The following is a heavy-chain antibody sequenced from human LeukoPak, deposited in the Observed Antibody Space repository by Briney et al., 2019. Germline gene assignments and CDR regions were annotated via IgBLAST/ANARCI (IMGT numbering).Heavy chain of an antibody. D-gene: IGHD3-22*01. V-gene: IGHV5-51*01. CDR3: ARSSDSGGYYDYFDY. CDR1: GYSFTSYW. J-gene: IGHJ4*02. Sequence: GESLKISCKGSGYSFTSYWIGWVRQMPGKGLEWMAIIYPGDSDTRYGPSFQGQVTISADKSISVTYLQWSSLKASDTAMYYCARSSDSGGYYDYFDYWGQGTLVTVSS. CDR2: IYPGDSDT.